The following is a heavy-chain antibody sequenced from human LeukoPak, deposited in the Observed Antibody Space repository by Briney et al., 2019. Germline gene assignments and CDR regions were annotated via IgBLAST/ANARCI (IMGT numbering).Heavy chain of an antibody. CDR2: FDPEDGET. J-gene: IGHJ5*02. CDR3: AAVIRGRINWFDP. V-gene: IGHV1-24*01. CDR1: GYTLTELS. Sequence: ASVTVSCKVSGYTLTELSMHWVRQAPGKGLEWMGGFDPEDGETIYAQKFQGRVTMTEDTSTDTAYVELSSLRSEDTAVYYCAAVIRGRINWFDPWGQGTLVTVSS. D-gene: IGHD2-15*01.